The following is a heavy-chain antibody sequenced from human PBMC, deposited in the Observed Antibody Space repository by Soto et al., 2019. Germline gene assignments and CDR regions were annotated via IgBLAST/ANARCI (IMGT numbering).Heavy chain of an antibody. CDR1: GGSISSGDYY. D-gene: IGHD5-12*01. CDR2: IYYSGST. Sequence: SETLSLTCTVSGGSISSGDYYWSWIRQPPGKGLEWIGYIYYSGSTYYNPSLKSRVTISVDTSKNQFSLKLSSVTAADTAVYYCARGSRATDYYYYYYMDVWGKGTTVTVAS. V-gene: IGHV4-30-4*01. J-gene: IGHJ6*03. CDR3: ARGSRATDYYYYYYMDV.